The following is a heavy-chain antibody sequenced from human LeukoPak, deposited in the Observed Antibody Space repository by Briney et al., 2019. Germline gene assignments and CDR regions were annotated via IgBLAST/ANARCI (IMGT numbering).Heavy chain of an antibody. J-gene: IGHJ5*02. CDR1: GGSFSGYY. V-gene: IGHV4-34*01. D-gene: IGHD5-18*01. CDR2: INRSGST. CDR3: ARVPRYSYGLNWFDP. Sequence: SETLSLTCAVYGGSFSGYYWSWIRQPPGKGLEWIGEINRSGSTNYNPSLKSRVTISVDTSKNQFSLKLSSVTAADTAVYYCARVPRYSYGLNWFDPWGQGTLVTVSS.